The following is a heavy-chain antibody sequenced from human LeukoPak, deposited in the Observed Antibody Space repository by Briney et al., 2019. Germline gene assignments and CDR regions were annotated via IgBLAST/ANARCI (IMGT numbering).Heavy chain of an antibody. J-gene: IGHJ5*02. D-gene: IGHD3-9*01. CDR1: GYTFTGYY. CDR3: ARGILTYYDILTGGFWFDP. CDR2: INLNSGGT. V-gene: IGHV1-2*02. Sequence: ASVKVSCKASGYTFTGYYMHWVRQAPGQGLEWMGWINLNSGGTNYAQKFQGRVTMTRDTSISTAYMELSRLRSDDTAVYYCARGILTYYDILTGGFWFDPWGQGTLVTVSS.